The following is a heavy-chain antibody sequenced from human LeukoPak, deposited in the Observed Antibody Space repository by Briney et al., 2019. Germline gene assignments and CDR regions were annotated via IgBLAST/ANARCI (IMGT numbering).Heavy chain of an antibody. V-gene: IGHV4-34*01. J-gene: IGHJ6*04. Sequence: SETLSLTCAVYGGSFSGYYWSWIRQPPGKGLEWIGEINHSGSTNYNPSLKSRVTISVDTSKNQFSLKLSSVTAADTAVYYCARGPGYCSGGSCYRIINCYGMDVWGKGTTVTVSS. CDR1: GGSFSGYY. CDR3: ARGPGYCSGGSCYRIINCYGMDV. CDR2: INHSGST. D-gene: IGHD2-15*01.